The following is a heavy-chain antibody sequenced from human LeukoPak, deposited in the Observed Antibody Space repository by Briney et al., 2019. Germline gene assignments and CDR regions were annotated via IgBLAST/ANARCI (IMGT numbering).Heavy chain of an antibody. V-gene: IGHV3-66*01. CDR3: ARDRDYYGSGTYDWFDS. CDR1: GFTFTKYW. Sequence: GGSLRLSCAASGFTFTKYWVSWVRQAPGKGLEWVSVIYSGGTTHYADSVKGRFTISRDNSKNTLYLQMNSLRAEDTAVYYCARDRDYYGSGTYDWFDSWGQGTLVTVSS. CDR2: IYSGGTT. D-gene: IGHD3-10*01. J-gene: IGHJ5*01.